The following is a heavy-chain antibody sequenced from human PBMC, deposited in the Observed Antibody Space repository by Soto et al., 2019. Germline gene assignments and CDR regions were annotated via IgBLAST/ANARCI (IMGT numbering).Heavy chain of an antibody. V-gene: IGHV4-31*03. CDR3: ARESKTRAQLHPLNV. CDR2: IYYSGST. CDR1: GGSIKSGGYF. D-gene: IGHD2-2*01. J-gene: IGHJ6*02. Sequence: QVQLQESGPGLVKPSQTLSLTCTVSGGSIKSGGYFWSWIRQNPGKGLEWIGYIYYSGSTYYNPSLKSRVIISVDTSKNQYYMKLTSVTAADTAVYYCARESKTRAQLHPLNVWGQGTTVTVSS.